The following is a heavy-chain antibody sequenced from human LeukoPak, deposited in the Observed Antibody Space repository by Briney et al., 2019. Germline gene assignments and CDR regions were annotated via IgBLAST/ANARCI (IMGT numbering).Heavy chain of an antibody. V-gene: IGHV3-30-3*02. CDR1: GFTFSSYA. Sequence: GGSLRLSCAASGFTFSSYAMHWVRQAPGKGLEWVAVISYDGSNKYYADSVKGRFTISRDNSKNTLYLQMNSLRAEDTAVYYCASWYSSGWFDYYYYGMDVWGQGTTVTVSS. CDR3: ASWYSSGWFDYYYYGMDV. J-gene: IGHJ6*02. CDR2: ISYDGSNK. D-gene: IGHD6-19*01.